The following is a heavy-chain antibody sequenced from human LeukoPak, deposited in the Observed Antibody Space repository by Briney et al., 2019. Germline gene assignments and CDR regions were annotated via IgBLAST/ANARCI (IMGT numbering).Heavy chain of an antibody. D-gene: IGHD2-15*01. CDR3: ARVRGYCSGGSCYPYYXDY. CDR2: IHNSGST. Sequence: SETLSLTCTVSGGSISSYYWSWIRQPPGKGLELIGYIHNSGSTNYNPSLKSRVTISIDTSKKQFSLKLSSVTAADTAVYYCARVRGYCSGGSCYPYYXDYWXXXALXTVSX. J-gene: IGHJ4*02. V-gene: IGHV4-59*01. CDR1: GGSISSYY.